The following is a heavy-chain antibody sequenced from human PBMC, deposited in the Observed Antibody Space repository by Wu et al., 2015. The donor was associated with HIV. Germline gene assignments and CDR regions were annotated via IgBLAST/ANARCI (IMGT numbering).Heavy chain of an antibody. V-gene: IGHV1-18*01. D-gene: IGHD6-13*01. CDR1: GGTFSNYG. Sequence: QIRLVQSGADVKKPGASVKVSCTTSGGTFSNYGVSWVRQAPGQGLEWMGWISAYNGNTNYAQKLQGRVTMTTDTSTSTAYMELRSLRSDDTAVYYCARDRSAAAGTLEFDYWGQGTLVTVSS. CDR2: ISAYNGNT. CDR3: ARDRSAAAGTLEFDY. J-gene: IGHJ4*02.